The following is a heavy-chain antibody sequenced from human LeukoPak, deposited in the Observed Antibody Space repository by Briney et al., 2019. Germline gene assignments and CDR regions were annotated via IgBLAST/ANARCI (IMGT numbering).Heavy chain of an antibody. CDR1: GGSISSGDYY. D-gene: IGHD3-22*01. CDR2: IYYSGST. J-gene: IGHJ4*02. V-gene: IGHV4-30-4*01. Sequence: SETLSLTCTVSGGSISSGDYYWSWIRQPPGKGLEWIGYIYYSGSTYYNPSLKSRVTISVDTSKNQFSLKLSSVTAADTAVYYCARQDLYYYDSSGYPDYWGQGTLVTVSS. CDR3: ARQDLYYYDSSGYPDY.